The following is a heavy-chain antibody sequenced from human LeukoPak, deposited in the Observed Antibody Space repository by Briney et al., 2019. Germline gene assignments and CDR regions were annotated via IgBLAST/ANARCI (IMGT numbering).Heavy chain of an antibody. CDR1: GFTFGSYS. Sequence: GGSLRLSCAASGFTFGSYSMNWVRQAPGKGLEWVSSISSSSSYIYYADSVKGRFTISRDNAKNSLYLQMNSLRAEDTAVYYCARDYYDSSGWLLGWEEETQKDHAENDYWGQGTLVTVSS. V-gene: IGHV3-21*01. CDR2: ISSSSSYI. CDR3: ARDYYDSSGWLLGWEEETQKDHAENDY. D-gene: IGHD3-22*01. J-gene: IGHJ4*02.